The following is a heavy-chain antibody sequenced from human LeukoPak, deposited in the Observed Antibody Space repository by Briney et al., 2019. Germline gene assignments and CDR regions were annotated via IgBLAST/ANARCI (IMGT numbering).Heavy chain of an antibody. J-gene: IGHJ4*02. CDR1: GFTFSSYW. Sequence: GGSLRLSCAASGFTFSSYWMNWVRHAAGKGRVWVSRIASDGSSTTYAESVKGRFSISRDNAKNTLYLQMNSLRVEATAVYYCARGRPHGNDYWGQGTLVTVSS. CDR2: IASDGSST. V-gene: IGHV3-74*01. D-gene: IGHD4-23*01. CDR3: ARGRPHGNDY.